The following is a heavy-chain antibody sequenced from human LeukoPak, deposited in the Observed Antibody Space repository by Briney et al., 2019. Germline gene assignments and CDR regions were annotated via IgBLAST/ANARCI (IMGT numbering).Heavy chain of an antibody. J-gene: IGHJ4*02. D-gene: IGHD6-19*01. CDR1: GGTFSSYA. V-gene: IGHV1-69*04. CDR3: ARASGYSSGWLDY. CDR2: IIPILGIA. Sequence: SVKVSCKASGGTFSSYAISWVRQAPGQGLEWMGRIIPILGIANYAQKFQGRVTITADKSTSTAYMELSSLRSEDTAVYYCARASGYSSGWLDYWGQGTLVTVSS.